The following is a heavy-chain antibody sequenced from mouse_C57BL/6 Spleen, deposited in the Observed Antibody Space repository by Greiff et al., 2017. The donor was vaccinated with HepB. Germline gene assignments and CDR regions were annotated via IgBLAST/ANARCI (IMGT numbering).Heavy chain of an antibody. CDR2: INPNYGTT. V-gene: IGHV1-39*01. CDR1: GYSFTDYN. CDR3: ARTLVYDYGRSEVAY. D-gene: IGHD1-1*01. J-gene: IGHJ3*01. Sequence: EVKLVESGPELVKPGASVKISCKASGYSFTDYNMNWVKQSNGKSLEWIGVINPNYGTTSYNQKFKGKATLTVDQSSSTAYMQLNSLTSEDSAVYYCARTLVYDYGRSEVAYWGQGTLVTVSA.